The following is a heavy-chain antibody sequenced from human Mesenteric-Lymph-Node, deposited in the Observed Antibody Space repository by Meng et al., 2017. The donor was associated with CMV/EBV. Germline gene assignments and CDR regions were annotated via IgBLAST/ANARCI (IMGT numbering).Heavy chain of an antibody. D-gene: IGHD4-11*01. CDR2: IYYSGST. CDR1: GGSVSSGSYY. J-gene: IGHJ6*02. CDR3: AGMTTHYYYGMDV. V-gene: IGHV4-61*01. Sequence: SETLSLTCTVSGGSVSSGSYYWSWIRQPPGKGLEWIGYIYYSGSTNYNPSLKSRVTISVDTSKNQFSLKLSSVTAADTAVYYCAGMTTHYYYGMDVWGQGTTVTVSS.